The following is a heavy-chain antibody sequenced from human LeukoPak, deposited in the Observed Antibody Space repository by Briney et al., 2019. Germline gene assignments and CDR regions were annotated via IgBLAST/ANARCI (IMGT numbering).Heavy chain of an antibody. D-gene: IGHD6-13*01. CDR3: ARDSSSWYATYYFDY. J-gene: IGHJ4*02. Sequence: ASVKVSCKASGYTFTSYGISWVRQAPGQGLEWMGWISAYNGNTNYAQKLQGRVTMTTDTSTSTAYMELRSLRSDDAAVYYCARDSSSWYATYYFDYWGQGTLVTVSS. CDR2: ISAYNGNT. CDR1: GYTFTSYG. V-gene: IGHV1-18*01.